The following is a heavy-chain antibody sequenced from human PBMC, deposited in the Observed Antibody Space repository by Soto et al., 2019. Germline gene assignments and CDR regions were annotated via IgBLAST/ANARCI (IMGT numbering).Heavy chain of an antibody. Sequence: SGTLSLTCAVSGDSMSSSDYYWGWIRQPPGKGLEWIGSIYYSGSTYYNPSLQSRVAISVDTSKNQFSLKLKSVTAADTAIYYCARRTVNIRTFYSGLKTPCFDYWGQGAPVTVSS. CDR1: GDSMSSSDYY. D-gene: IGHD6-19*01. J-gene: IGHJ4*02. CDR2: IYYSGST. V-gene: IGHV4-39*01. CDR3: ARRTVNIRTFYSGLKTPCFDY.